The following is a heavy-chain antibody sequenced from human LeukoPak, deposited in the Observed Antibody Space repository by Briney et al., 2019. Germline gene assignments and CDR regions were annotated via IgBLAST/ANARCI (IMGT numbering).Heavy chain of an antibody. CDR3: ARGRPRSQRWLQLDVSGKNFDY. Sequence: SETLSLTCAVYGGSFSGYYWSWIRQPPGKGLEWIGEINHSGSTNYNPSLKSRVTISVDTSKNQFSLKLSSVTAADTAVYYCARGRPRSQRWLQLDVSGKNFDYWGQGTLVTASS. CDR1: GGSFSGYY. D-gene: IGHD5-24*01. V-gene: IGHV4-34*01. CDR2: INHSGST. J-gene: IGHJ4*02.